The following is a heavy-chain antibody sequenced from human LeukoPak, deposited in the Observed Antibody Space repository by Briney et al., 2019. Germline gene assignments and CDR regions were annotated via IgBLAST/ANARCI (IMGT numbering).Heavy chain of an antibody. Sequence: SSETLSLTSTVSGGSISSSSYYWGWIRQPPGKGLEWIGSIYYSGSTYYNTSLKSRVTISVDTSKNQFSLKLSSVTAADTAVYYCARHSVVVPAAMYNWFDPWGQGTLVTVSS. CDR2: IYYSGST. CDR1: GGSISSSSYY. D-gene: IGHD2-2*01. V-gene: IGHV4-39*01. J-gene: IGHJ5*02. CDR3: ARHSVVVPAAMYNWFDP.